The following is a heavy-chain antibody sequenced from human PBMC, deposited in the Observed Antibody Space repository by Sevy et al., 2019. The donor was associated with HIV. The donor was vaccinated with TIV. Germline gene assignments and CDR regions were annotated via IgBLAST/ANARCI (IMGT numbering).Heavy chain of an antibody. J-gene: IGHJ6*02. V-gene: IGHV1-8*02. CDR2: MNTNTGNK. D-gene: IGHD6-19*01. Sequence: ASVKVSCKASGFTFASYDIYWVRQATGQGLEWMGWMNTNTGNKGFAQKFQGRVTMTRNTSITTVYMELSNLRYEDTAVYYCASVSGKYIRYGMDVWGQGTTVTVSS. CDR3: ASVSGKYIRYGMDV. CDR1: GFTFASYD.